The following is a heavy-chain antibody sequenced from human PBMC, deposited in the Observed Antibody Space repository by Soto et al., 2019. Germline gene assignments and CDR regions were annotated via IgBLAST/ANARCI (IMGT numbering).Heavy chain of an antibody. CDR2: IYDNGTT. CDR3: ASGQVGATTSFDP. Sequence: PSEALSVICKVSCASISSGGYYWSWIRQDPGKSLEWLGYIYDNGTTYYNPSLKSRVSISRDKSKNQFSLKMTSLTAADTAVYYCASGQVGATTSFDPWGHGTKVT. J-gene: IGHJ5*02. V-gene: IGHV4-31*03. D-gene: IGHD1-26*01. CDR1: CASISSGGYY.